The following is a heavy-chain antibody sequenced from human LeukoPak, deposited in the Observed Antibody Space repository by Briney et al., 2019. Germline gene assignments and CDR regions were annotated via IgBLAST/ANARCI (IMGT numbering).Heavy chain of an antibody. Sequence: PGGSLRLSCAASGFTFSSYAMIWVRQAPGKGLEWVSAISGSGGSTYYADSVKGRFTISRDNSKNTLYLQMNSLRAEDTAVYYCAKRLSTMVRGVIGYFDYWGQGTLVTVSS. CDR2: ISGSGGST. CDR1: GFTFSSYA. J-gene: IGHJ4*02. CDR3: AKRLSTMVRGVIGYFDY. D-gene: IGHD3-10*01. V-gene: IGHV3-23*01.